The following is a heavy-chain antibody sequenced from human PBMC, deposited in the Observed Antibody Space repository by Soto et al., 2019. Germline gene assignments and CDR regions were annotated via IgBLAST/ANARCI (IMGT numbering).Heavy chain of an antibody. CDR1: GVSFSSSA. CDR3: ARGAVVRGDGH. D-gene: IGHD3-10*01. V-gene: IGHV3-21*01. J-gene: IGHJ4*02. Sequence: PGWSLRLYCAASGVSFSSSAMPWVRKAPGKGLEWISSISSGSDDIYYAESVKGRFTIYRDNAMNALILHMNCLRGEDTAFSYGARGAVVRGDGHSGEGTLVSHSS. CDR2: ISSGSDDI.